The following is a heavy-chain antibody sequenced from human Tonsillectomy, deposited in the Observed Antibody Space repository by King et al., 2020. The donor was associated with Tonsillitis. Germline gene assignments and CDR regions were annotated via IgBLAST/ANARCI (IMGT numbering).Heavy chain of an antibody. Sequence: QLQESGPGLVKPSQTLSLTCTVSGGSISGSNYFWSWIRQHPGKGLEWIGYIYYSGNTYYNPSLKSRLTISVDTSKNQFSLKLSSVTAADTAVYYRARERDYCSSTSCYFMDSWGQGTLVTVSS. CDR3: ARERDYCSSTSCYFMDS. CDR2: IYYSGNT. V-gene: IGHV4-31*03. D-gene: IGHD2-2*01. J-gene: IGHJ4*02. CDR1: GGSISGSNYF.